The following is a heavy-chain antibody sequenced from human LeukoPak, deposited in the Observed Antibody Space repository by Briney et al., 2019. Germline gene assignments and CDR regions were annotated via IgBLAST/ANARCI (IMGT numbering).Heavy chain of an antibody. CDR2: ISSSSSYI. V-gene: IGHV3-21*01. CDR3: ARDLTPTYYYDSSGYNFDP. D-gene: IGHD3-22*01. CDR1: GFPFSSYS. J-gene: IGHJ5*02. Sequence: GSLRLSCAASGFPFSSYSMNWVRPAPGKGLEWVSSISSSSSYIYYADSVKGRFTISRDNAKNSLYLQMNSLRAEDTAVYYCARDLTPTYYYDSSGYNFDPWGQGTLVTVSS.